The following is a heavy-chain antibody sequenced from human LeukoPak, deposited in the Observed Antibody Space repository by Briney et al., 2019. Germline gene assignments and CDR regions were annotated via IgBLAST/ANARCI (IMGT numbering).Heavy chain of an antibody. J-gene: IGHJ4*02. CDR2: IKTDGSEK. V-gene: IGHV3-7*01. CDR1: GFTFSTYW. Sequence: PGGSLRLSCAVSGFTFSTYWMSWVRQAPGKGLEWVANIKTDGSEKYYVDSVKGRFTISRDNAKNSLYLQMNSLRAEDTAVYYCARDWNRSGSPNDFWGQGTLVTVSS. CDR3: ARDWNRSGSPNDF. D-gene: IGHD3-10*01.